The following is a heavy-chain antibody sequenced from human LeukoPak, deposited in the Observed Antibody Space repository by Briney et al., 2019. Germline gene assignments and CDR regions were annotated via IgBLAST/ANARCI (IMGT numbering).Heavy chain of an antibody. CDR1: GFTFGSYS. D-gene: IGHD6-19*01. CDR3: ARAGLAQYYFDY. V-gene: IGHV3-21*01. CDR2: ISSSSSYI. Sequence: GGSLRLSCAASGFTFGSYSMNWVRQAPGKGLEWVSSISSSSSYIYYADSVKGRFTISRDNAKNSLYLQMNSLRAEDTAVYYCARAGLAQYYFDYWGQGTLVTVSS. J-gene: IGHJ4*02.